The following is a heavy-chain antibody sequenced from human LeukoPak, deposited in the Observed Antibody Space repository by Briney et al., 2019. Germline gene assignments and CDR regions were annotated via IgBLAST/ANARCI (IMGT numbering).Heavy chain of an antibody. D-gene: IGHD4-17*01. Sequence: SEALSLTCAVSGGSFSAYYWTWLRQPPGKGLEWIGEINHSGSANYNPSLTSRVTISLDTSKNQFSLKLSSVTAADTAVYYCARGQGTVTTHWGQGTLVTVSS. V-gene: IGHV4-34*01. CDR2: INHSGSA. J-gene: IGHJ4*02. CDR3: ARGQGTVTTH. CDR1: GGSFSAYY.